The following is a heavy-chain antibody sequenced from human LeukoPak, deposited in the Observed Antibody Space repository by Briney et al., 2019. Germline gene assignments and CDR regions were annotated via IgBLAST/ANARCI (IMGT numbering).Heavy chain of an antibody. Sequence: PGGSLRLSCAASGFSFSSYGMSWVRQAPGKGLEWVSGVSGSGGNTYYADSVKGRITISRDNSKNTLYLQMNSLRVEDTAVYYCAKDGWSTTGTTNFDYWGQGTLDTVSS. CDR1: GFSFSSYG. J-gene: IGHJ4*02. CDR2: VSGSGGNT. CDR3: AKDGWSTTGTTNFDY. D-gene: IGHD1-1*01. V-gene: IGHV3-23*01.